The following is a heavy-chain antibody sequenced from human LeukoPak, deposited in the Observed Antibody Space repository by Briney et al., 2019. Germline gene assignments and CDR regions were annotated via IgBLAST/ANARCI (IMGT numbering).Heavy chain of an antibody. CDR2: IRHDGSIK. CDR3: AKDSLADIDY. Sequence: GGSLRLSCAASGFIFSTYGRYWFGQAPGKGLEWVAFIRHDGSIKNYADSVKGRSTISRDNSKNTLYLQMNSLRAEDTAVYYCAKDSLADIDYWGQGTLVTVSS. D-gene: IGHD3-16*01. V-gene: IGHV3-30*02. CDR1: GFIFSTYG. J-gene: IGHJ4*02.